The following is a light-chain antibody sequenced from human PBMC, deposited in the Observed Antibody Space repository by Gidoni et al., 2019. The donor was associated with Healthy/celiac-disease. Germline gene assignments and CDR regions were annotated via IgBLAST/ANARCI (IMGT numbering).Light chain of an antibody. V-gene: IGKV3-20*01. CDR1: LCASSSY. J-gene: IGKJ1*01. CDR2: CAS. Sequence: EIVLTQSPGTLSLSPGERATPTCRGRLCASSSYLSWYQQKPGQPPRLLIYCASSRATGIPDRFSGSGSGTDFTLTISRLEAEDVAVYYCQQYGSSPRTFGQGTKVEIK. CDR3: QQYGSSPRT.